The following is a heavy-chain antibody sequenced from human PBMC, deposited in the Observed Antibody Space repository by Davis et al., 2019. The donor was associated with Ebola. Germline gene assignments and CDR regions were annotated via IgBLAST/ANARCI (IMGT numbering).Heavy chain of an antibody. CDR1: GASINSFY. CDR3: ARCPDWNSQAGFDY. D-gene: IGHD1-7*01. V-gene: IGHV4-59*01. CDR2: IYYTGAT. J-gene: IGHJ4*02. Sequence: MPSETLSLTCTVSGASINSFYWSWIRQSPGKGLEWIGYIYYTGATTYNPSLQGRVTISEDTSKNQFSLKLKSVTAADTAVYYCARCPDWNSQAGFDYWGQGSLVTVSS.